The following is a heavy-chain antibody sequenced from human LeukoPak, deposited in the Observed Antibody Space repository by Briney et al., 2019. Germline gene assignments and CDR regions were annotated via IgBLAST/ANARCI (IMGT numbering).Heavy chain of an antibody. CDR2: ISYDGSNK. D-gene: IGHD3-22*01. J-gene: IGHJ3*02. Sequence: GGSLRLSCAASGFTFSSYAMHWVRQAPGKGLEWVAVISYDGSNKYYADSVKGRFTISRDSSKNTLYLQMNSLRAEDTAVYYCARDTDYYDSSGYLVSAFDIWGQGTMVTVSS. CDR1: GFTFSSYA. V-gene: IGHV3-30*04. CDR3: ARDTDYYDSSGYLVSAFDI.